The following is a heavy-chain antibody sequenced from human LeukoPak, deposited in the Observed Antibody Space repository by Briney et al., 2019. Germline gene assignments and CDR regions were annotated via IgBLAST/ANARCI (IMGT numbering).Heavy chain of an antibody. CDR2: INPSGGST. Sequence: GASVKVSCKASGYTFTNYYMHWVRQAPGQGLEWMGIINPSGGSTSYAQKFQGRVTMTRDTSTSTVYMELSSLRSEDTAVYYCATLAFGVVIIDFWGQGTLVTVSS. J-gene: IGHJ4*02. CDR3: ATLAFGVVIIDF. D-gene: IGHD3-3*01. V-gene: IGHV1-46*01. CDR1: GYTFTNYY.